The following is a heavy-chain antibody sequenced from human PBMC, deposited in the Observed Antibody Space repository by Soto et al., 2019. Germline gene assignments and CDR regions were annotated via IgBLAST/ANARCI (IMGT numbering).Heavy chain of an antibody. J-gene: IGHJ5*02. Sequence: QVQLVQSGAEVKKPGSSVKVSWKASGGTFSSYTISWVRQAPGQGLEWMGRIIPILGIANYAQKFQGRVTITADKSTSTAYMELSSLRSEDTAVYYCASHRYFDHHTAAWFDPWGQGTLVTVSS. CDR1: GGTFSSYT. V-gene: IGHV1-69*02. CDR2: IIPILGIA. CDR3: ASHRYFDHHTAAWFDP. D-gene: IGHD3-9*01.